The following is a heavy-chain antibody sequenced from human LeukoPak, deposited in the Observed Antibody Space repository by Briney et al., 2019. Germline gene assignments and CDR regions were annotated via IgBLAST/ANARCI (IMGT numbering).Heavy chain of an antibody. D-gene: IGHD2-15*01. CDR1: GGSFSGYY. V-gene: IGHV4-34*01. Sequence: SETLSLTCAVYGGSFSGYYWSWIRQPPGKGLEWIGEINHSGSTNYNPSLKSRVTISVDTSKKQFSLKLSSVTAADTAVYYCARDTGYCSGGSCYHNYFDYWGQGTLVTVSS. CDR2: INHSGST. J-gene: IGHJ4*02. CDR3: ARDTGYCSGGSCYHNYFDY.